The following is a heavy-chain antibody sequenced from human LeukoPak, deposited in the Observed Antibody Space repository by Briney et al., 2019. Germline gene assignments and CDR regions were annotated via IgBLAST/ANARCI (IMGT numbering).Heavy chain of an antibody. D-gene: IGHD5-12*01. Sequence: ATVKVSCKASGYTFTDYYMHWVRHAPGQGPEWMAWIHPNSGNTNYAQRLQGRVTVTRDTSVSTAYMELSGLRSDDTAVYYCARLRGAYEPFDYWGQGTLVTVSS. V-gene: IGHV1-2*02. CDR1: GYTFTDYY. J-gene: IGHJ4*02. CDR3: ARLRGAYEPFDY. CDR2: IHPNSGNT.